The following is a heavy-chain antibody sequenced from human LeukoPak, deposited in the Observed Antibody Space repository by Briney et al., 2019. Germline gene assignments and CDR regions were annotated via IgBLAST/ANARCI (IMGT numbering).Heavy chain of an antibody. V-gene: IGHV1-2*02. CDR2: INSNNGDT. J-gene: IGHJ4*02. CDR3: ARDGDGYNLD. CDR1: GYTFTGYY. Sequence: ASVKVSCKASGYTFTGYYLHWVRQAPGQRLEWVGGINSNNGDTHYAQNFQGGVTMTRDTSISTAYMELSRLGSDDTAVYYCARDGDGYNLDWGQGTLVTVSS. D-gene: IGHD5-24*01.